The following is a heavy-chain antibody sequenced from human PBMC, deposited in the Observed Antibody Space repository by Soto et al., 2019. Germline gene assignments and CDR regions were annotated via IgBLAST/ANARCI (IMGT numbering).Heavy chain of an antibody. CDR3: AKADGEQWLVPHLDN. D-gene: IGHD6-19*01. Sequence: EVQLLESGGGVVQPGGSLRLSCVASGFNFKKFAMAWVRQAPGEGLEWVSGICCGGGSTSYADSVKGRFSIARDDSKNTLSLQMNSLRVEDTAKYYCAKADGEQWLVPHLDNWGQGTLVSVS. J-gene: IGHJ4*02. V-gene: IGHV3-23*01. CDR2: ICCGGGST. CDR1: GFNFKKFA.